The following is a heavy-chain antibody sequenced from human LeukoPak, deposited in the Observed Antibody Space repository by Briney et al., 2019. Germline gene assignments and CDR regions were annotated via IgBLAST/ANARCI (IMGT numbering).Heavy chain of an antibody. D-gene: IGHD1-26*01. CDR2: IIPIFGTA. Sequence: ASVKVSCKASGGTFSSYAISCVRQAPRQGLEWMGGIIPIFGTANYAQKFQGRVTMTRDTSTSTVYMELSSLRSEDTAVYYCARKYSGNYYNYFDYWGQGTLVTVSS. CDR3: ARKYSGNYYNYFDY. V-gene: IGHV1-69*05. CDR1: GGTFSSYA. J-gene: IGHJ4*02.